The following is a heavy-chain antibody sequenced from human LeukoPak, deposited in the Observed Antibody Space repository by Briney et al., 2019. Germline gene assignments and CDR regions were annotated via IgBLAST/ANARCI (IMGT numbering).Heavy chain of an antibody. Sequence: GGSLRLSCAASGFTFSSYGMHWVRQAPGKGLEWVSYISSSSSTIYYADSVKGRFTISRDNAKNSLYLQMNSLRAEDTAVYYCARDLGIFFDAFDIWGQGTMVTVSS. V-gene: IGHV3-48*01. CDR1: GFTFSSYG. J-gene: IGHJ3*02. D-gene: IGHD2-15*01. CDR2: ISSSSSTI. CDR3: ARDLGIFFDAFDI.